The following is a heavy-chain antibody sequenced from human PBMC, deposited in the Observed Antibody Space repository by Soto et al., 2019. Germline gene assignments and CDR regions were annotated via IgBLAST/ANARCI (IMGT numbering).Heavy chain of an antibody. D-gene: IGHD2-21*01. CDR2: ITSNGGNT. CDR1: GFTFSSYA. Sequence: GGSLRLSCAASGFTFSSYAMHWARQAPGKGLEYVSGITSNGGNTDYASSVKGRFTISRDNSKNTLYLQMGSLRAEDMAVYYCARRIPFGYGMDVWGQGTTVTVS. V-gene: IGHV3-64*01. J-gene: IGHJ6*02. CDR3: ARRIPFGYGMDV.